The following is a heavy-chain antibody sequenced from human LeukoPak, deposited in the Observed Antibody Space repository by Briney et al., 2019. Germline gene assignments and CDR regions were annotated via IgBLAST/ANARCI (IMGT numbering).Heavy chain of an antibody. CDR2: IKQGGIEK. V-gene: IGHV3-7*01. D-gene: IGHD3-10*01. CDR1: GFPFNSYW. Sequence: GGSLRLSCAASGFPFNSYWMSWVRQAPGKGLEWVANIKQGGIEKIYVDSVKGRFTISRDNAKNSLYLQMNSLRAEDTAIYYCARDTRWYGKDYWGQGALVTVSS. CDR3: ARDTRWYGKDY. J-gene: IGHJ4*02.